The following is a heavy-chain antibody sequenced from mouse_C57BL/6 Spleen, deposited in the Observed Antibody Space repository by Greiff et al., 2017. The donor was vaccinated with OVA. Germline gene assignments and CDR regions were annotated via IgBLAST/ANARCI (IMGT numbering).Heavy chain of an antibody. V-gene: IGHV1-43*01. D-gene: IGHD1-1*01. J-gene: IGHJ4*01. CDR3: AREYYGSSLMDY. Sequence: EVQLQQSGPELVKPGASMKISCKASGYSFTGYYMHWVKQSSEKSLEWIGEINPSTGGTSYNQKFKGKATLTVDKSSSTAYMQLKSLTSEDSAVYYCAREYYGSSLMDYWGQGTSVTVSS. CDR1: GYSFTGYY. CDR2: INPSTGGT.